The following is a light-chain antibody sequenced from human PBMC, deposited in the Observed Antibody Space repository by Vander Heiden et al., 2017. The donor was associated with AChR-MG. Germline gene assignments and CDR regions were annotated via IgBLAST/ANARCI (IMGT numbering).Light chain of an antibody. CDR1: SSDVVLLTY. CDR2: EVS. J-gene: IGLJ3*02. V-gene: IGLV2-8*01. Sequence: PLTQPPSASGSPGQSVTITCTGTSSDVVLLTYTAWHQQHPGKAPKEIIYEVSKRPSGVPDRFSGSKAGNTASLTVSGLQAEDEADYYCSSYAGSRVFGGGTKLTVL. CDR3: SSYAGSRV.